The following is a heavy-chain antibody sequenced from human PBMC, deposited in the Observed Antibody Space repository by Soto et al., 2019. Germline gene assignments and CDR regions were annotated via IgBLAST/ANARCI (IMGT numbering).Heavy chain of an antibody. CDR2: ISSNGGST. J-gene: IGHJ4*02. V-gene: IGHV3-64*01. CDR1: GFTFSSYA. CDR3: ARVPPPHGHLDY. Sequence: GGSLRLSCAASGFTFSSYAMHWVRQAPGKGLEYVSAISSNGGSTYYANSVKGRFTISRDNSKNTLYLQMGSLRAEDMAVYYCARVPPPHGHLDYWAPRTLVPVSS.